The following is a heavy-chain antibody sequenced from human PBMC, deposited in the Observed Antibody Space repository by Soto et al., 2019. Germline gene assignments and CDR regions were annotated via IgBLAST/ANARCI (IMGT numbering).Heavy chain of an antibody. D-gene: IGHD7-27*01. CDR3: GRASGWGFSDAKDD. J-gene: IGHJ4*02. V-gene: IGHV4-30-2*01. CDR2: IYDIGNT. Sequence: TLSLTLVVSGDSISSVGYSGSWIRQPPGKGVEWICNIYDIGNTYYNPSLKSRATISVNRSKNQFCLKLGSVTASDKAVYYCGRASGWGFSDAKDDWGKVTLVTVSS. CDR1: GDSISSVGYS.